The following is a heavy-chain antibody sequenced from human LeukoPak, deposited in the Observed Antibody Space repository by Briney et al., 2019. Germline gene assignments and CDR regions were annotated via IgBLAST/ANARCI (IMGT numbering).Heavy chain of an antibody. V-gene: IGHV3-30-3*01. CDR1: GFTFSSYA. Sequence: GGSLRLSCAASGFTFSSYAMHWVRQAPGKGLXXXXXXXYDGSNKYYADSVKGRFTISRDNSKNTLYLQMNSLRAEDTAVYYCARDRGGIVVVPAALLDPWGQGTLVTVSS. CDR3: ARDRGGIVVVPAALLDP. J-gene: IGHJ5*02. D-gene: IGHD2-2*01. CDR2: XXYDGSNK.